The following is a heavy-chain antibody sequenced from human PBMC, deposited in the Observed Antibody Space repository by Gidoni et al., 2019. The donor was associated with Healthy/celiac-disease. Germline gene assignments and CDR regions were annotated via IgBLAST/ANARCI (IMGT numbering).Heavy chain of an antibody. D-gene: IGHD2-21*02. CDR3: ARDRGVTAPDAFDI. J-gene: IGHJ3*02. Sequence: QVQLVQSGAEVKKPGASVKVSCKASGYPFTVYYMHWVRQAPGQGLEWMGWINPNSGGTNYAQKFQGWVTMTRDTSISTAYMELSRLRSDDTDVYYCARDRGVTAPDAFDIWGQGTMVTVSS. V-gene: IGHV1-2*04. CDR2: INPNSGGT. CDR1: GYPFTVYY.